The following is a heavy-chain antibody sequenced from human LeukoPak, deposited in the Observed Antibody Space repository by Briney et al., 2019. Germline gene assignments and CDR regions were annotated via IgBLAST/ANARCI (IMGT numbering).Heavy chain of an antibody. CDR3: ARRGSYSSGWNFDY. Sequence: SETLSLTCTISGGSISSSSYYWGWIRPPPGKGLEWIGSIYYSGSTYYNPSLKSRVTISVDTSKNQFSLKLSSVNAADTAVYYCARRGSYSSGWNFDYWGQGTLVTVSS. V-gene: IGHV4-39*01. J-gene: IGHJ4*02. CDR2: IYYSGST. D-gene: IGHD6-19*01. CDR1: GGSISSSSYY.